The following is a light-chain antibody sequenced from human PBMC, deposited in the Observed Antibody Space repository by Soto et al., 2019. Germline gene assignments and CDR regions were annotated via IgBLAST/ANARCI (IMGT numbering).Light chain of an antibody. CDR1: ISDVGSHNL. V-gene: IGLV2-23*02. Sequence: QSALTQPASVSGSPGQSITISCTGTISDVGSHNLVSWYQQHPDKAPKLIIYEVNERPSGVSSRFSGSKSGNTASLTVSGLQPDDAADYHCCSFAGSNPFPYVFGTGTKVTVL. CDR3: CSFAGSNPFPYV. J-gene: IGLJ1*01. CDR2: EVN.